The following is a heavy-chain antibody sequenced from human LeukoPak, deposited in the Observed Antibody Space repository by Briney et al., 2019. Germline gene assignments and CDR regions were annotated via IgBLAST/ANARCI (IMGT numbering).Heavy chain of an antibody. CDR2: IYPSDSQI. CDR1: GYTFTSYW. CDR3: ARRPTRASGKSGSDI. V-gene: IGHV5-51*01. J-gene: IGHJ3*02. Sequence: GESLKISCKGFGYTFTSYWIGWVRQTPGKGLEWMGIIYPSDSQIRYSPSFQGQVTISADKSISTAYLQRSSLQASDTAMYYCARRPTRASGKSGSDIWGQGTMVTVSS. D-gene: IGHD3-10*01.